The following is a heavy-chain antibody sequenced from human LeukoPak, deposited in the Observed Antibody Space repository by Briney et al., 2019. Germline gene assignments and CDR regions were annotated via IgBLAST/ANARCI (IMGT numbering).Heavy chain of an antibody. CDR3: ARDPDYYMDV. CDR1: GYTFTNYD. J-gene: IGHJ6*03. V-gene: IGHV1-18*01. CDR2: MNPNSGNT. Sequence: ASVKVSCKASGYTFTNYDINWVRQATGQGLEWMGYMNPNSGNTNYAQKLQGRVTMTTDTSTSTAYMELRSLRSDDTAVYYCARDPDYYMDVWGKGTTVTVSS.